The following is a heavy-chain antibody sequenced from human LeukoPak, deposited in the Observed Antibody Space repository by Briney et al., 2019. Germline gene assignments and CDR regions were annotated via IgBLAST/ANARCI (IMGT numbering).Heavy chain of an antibody. CDR2: IYYSRNT. CDR3: ACLYRPTISVAGADF. D-gene: IGHD6-19*01. J-gene: IGHJ4*02. V-gene: IGHV4-59*08. CDR1: GGPIISYY. Sequence: SETLSLTCTVSGGPIISYYWSWIRQPPGKGLEWIGYIYYSRNTNYNPSLKSRVTMSVDASKNQFSLKLSSVTAADTAVYYCACLYRPTISVAGADFWGQGALVTVSS.